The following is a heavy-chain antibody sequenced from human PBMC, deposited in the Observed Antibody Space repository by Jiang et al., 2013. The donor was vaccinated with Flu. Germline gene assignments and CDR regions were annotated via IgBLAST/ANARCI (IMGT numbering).Heavy chain of an antibody. CDR2: VRHDGSNK. CDR3: ATLRGSSFDTYLADF. Sequence: LSCAASGFTFSYFAMFWVRQSPGKGPEWVASVRHDGSNKFYVDSVKGRFTISRDNSRNTLYLQMNSLRPEDTAVYYCATLRGSSFDTYLADFWGQGTLVTVSS. CDR1: GFTFSYFA. V-gene: IGHV3-30*02. D-gene: IGHD3-3*02. J-gene: IGHJ4*02.